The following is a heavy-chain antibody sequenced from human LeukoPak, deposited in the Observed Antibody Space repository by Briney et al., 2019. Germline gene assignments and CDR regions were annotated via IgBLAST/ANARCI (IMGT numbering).Heavy chain of an antibody. D-gene: IGHD4/OR15-4a*01. V-gene: IGHV4-39*01. CDR3: ARRPGEYGGNDFDY. CDR2: IYYSGST. Sequence: SETLSLTCTVSGGSINSRSDYWGWIRQPPGKGLEWIGSIYYSGSTHYNPSLKSRVTMSIDTSKNQFSLRLSSVTAADTAVYYCARRPGEYGGNDFDYWGQGTLVTVSS. CDR1: GGSINSRSDY. J-gene: IGHJ4*02.